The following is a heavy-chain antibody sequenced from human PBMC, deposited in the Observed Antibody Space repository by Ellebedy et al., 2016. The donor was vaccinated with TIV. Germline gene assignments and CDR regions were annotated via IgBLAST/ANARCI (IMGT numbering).Heavy chain of an antibody. CDR1: GFTFSSYS. J-gene: IGHJ4*02. CDR3: ARHITSTWLFDH. V-gene: IGHV3-48*01. D-gene: IGHD5-24*01. Sequence: LSLTCSASGFTFSSYSMNWVRQAPGKGLELISYINSSISTIYYADSVKGRFTISRDNAENSLYLQMNSLRAEDTAVYYCARHITSTWLFDHWGQGTLVTVSS. CDR2: INSSISTI.